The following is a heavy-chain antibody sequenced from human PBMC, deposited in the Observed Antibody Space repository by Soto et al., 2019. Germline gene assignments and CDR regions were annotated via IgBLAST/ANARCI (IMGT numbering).Heavy chain of an antibody. V-gene: IGHV1-69*01. Sequence: QAQVVQSGAEVRKPGSSVKLSCKASEGTFNSYAIAWVRQAPGQGLEWMGGIIPYYTTLNYAQKFQDRVTITADDSTSTVYMELSSLRSDVTAVYFCATGASRWYPYFFDSWAQGTLVTVSS. CDR3: ATGASRWYPYFFDS. CDR2: IIPYYTTL. J-gene: IGHJ4*02. CDR1: EGTFNSYA. D-gene: IGHD6-13*01.